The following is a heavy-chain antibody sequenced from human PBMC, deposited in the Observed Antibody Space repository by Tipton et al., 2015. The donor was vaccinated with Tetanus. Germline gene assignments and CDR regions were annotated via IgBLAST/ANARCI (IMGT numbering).Heavy chain of an antibody. Sequence: TLSLTCTVSGASISSSRRFDCGWICQPPGKGLEWIGTISYSGSTSYSPSLKSRVTMSVDTSRNQFSLNLTSVTAADTAVYYCVTNWGSVNYGLDVWGQGTTVTVSS. D-gene: IGHD7-27*01. CDR3: VTNWGSVNYGLDV. J-gene: IGHJ6*02. V-gene: IGHV4-39*01. CDR1: GASISSSRRFD. CDR2: ISYSGST.